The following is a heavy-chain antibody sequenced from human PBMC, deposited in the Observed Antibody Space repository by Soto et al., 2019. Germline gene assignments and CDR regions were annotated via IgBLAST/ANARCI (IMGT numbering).Heavy chain of an antibody. Sequence: PSETLSLTCTVSGDSFKSGSYSWSWIRQPPGKGLEWIGEINHSGSTNYNPSLKSRVTISVDTSKNQFSLKLSSVTAADTAVYYCARVPEYYDFWSGSDAFDIWGQGTMVTVSS. CDR3: ARVPEYYDFWSGSDAFDI. CDR2: INHSGST. J-gene: IGHJ3*02. V-gene: IGHV4-34*01. CDR1: GDSFKSGSYS. D-gene: IGHD3-3*01.